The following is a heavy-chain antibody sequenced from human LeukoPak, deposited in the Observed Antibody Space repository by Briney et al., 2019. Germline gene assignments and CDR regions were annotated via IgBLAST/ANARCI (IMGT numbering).Heavy chain of an antibody. V-gene: IGHV3-53*05. CDR2: IYSDGRT. CDR1: GFTVSNKY. Sequence: GGSLRLSCAASGFTVSNKYMTWVRQAPGKGLEWVSLIYSDGRTYYADSVKGRCTISRDNSKNTLYLQMNSLRAEDTAMYYCAKVSLNMVNDAFDIWGQGTMVSVSS. J-gene: IGHJ3*02. D-gene: IGHD4/OR15-4a*01. CDR3: AKVSLNMVNDAFDI.